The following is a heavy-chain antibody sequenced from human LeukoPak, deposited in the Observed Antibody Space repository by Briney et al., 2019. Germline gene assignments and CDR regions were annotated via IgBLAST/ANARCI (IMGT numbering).Heavy chain of an antibody. CDR3: ARERVWRYCGGDSCGWFDP. Sequence: SETLSLTCTVSGGSISSRSYYWGWIRQPPGKGLEWIGSIYYSGSTYYNPSLKSRVTISVDTSKNQFSLKLSSVTAADTAVYYCARERVWRYCGGDSCGWFDPWGQGTLVTVSS. CDR2: IYYSGST. D-gene: IGHD2-21*02. V-gene: IGHV4-39*07. CDR1: GGSISSRSYY. J-gene: IGHJ5*02.